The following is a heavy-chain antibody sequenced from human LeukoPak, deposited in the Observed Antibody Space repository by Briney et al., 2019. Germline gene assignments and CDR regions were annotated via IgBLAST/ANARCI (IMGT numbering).Heavy chain of an antibody. V-gene: IGHV3-30*02. D-gene: IGHD6-19*01. J-gene: IGHJ4*02. CDR2: IRYDGSNK. CDR1: GFTFSSYG. Sequence: GGSLRLSCAASGFTFSSYGMHWVRQAPGKGLEWLAFIRYDGSNKYYADSVKGRFTISRDNSKNTLYLQMNSLRAEDTAVYYCAKESGADWAVAGTGYFDYWGQGTLVTVSS. CDR3: AKESGADWAVAGTGYFDY.